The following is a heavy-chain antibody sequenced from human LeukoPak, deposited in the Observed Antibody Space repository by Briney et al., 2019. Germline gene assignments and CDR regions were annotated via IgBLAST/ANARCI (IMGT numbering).Heavy chain of an antibody. J-gene: IGHJ4*02. V-gene: IGHV3-48*03. D-gene: IGHD3-22*01. CDR1: GFTFSSYE. Sequence: GGSLRLSCATSGFTFSSYEMNRVPQAPGKGLEWVSYISSSGSTIYYADSVKGRFTISRDNAKNSLYLQMNSLRAEDTAVYYCASLPRYDSSGYYYEDYFDYWGQGTLVTVSS. CDR3: ASLPRYDSSGYYYEDYFDY. CDR2: ISSSGSTI.